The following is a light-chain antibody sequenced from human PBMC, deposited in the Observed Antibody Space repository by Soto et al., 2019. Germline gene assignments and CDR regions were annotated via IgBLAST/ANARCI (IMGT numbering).Light chain of an antibody. CDR1: RSNIGAGYD. CDR3: QSYDSSLSAWV. J-gene: IGLJ2*01. V-gene: IGLV1-40*01. Sequence: QSVLTQPPSVSGAPGQRVTMSCTGSRSNIGAGYDVHWFQQLPGTAPRLLIYGNINRLAGVPARFSGSKSGTSASLAITGLQAEDEADYYCQSYDSSLSAWVFGGGTKVTVL. CDR2: GNI.